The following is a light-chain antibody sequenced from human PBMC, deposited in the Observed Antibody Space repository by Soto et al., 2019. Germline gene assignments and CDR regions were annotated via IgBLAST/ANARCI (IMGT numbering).Light chain of an antibody. CDR2: EVS. V-gene: IGLV2-23*02. Sequence: QSALTQPASVSGSPGQSITISCTGTSSDVGRHNLVSWYQQHPGQAPKLMIYEVSKRPLWVSTRFSASKSGNPASLTISGPQADDEAEYSRWSYGGRRAIVGGGTQLTVL. CDR3: WSYGGRRAI. CDR1: SSDVGRHNL. J-gene: IGLJ7*01.